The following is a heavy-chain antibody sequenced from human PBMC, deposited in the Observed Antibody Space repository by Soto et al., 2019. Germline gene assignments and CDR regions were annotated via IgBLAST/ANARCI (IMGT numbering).Heavy chain of an antibody. CDR1: GFIFERYE. Sequence: GGSLRLSCEASGFIFERYEMHWVRQAPGKGLEWVSYISTSGGNINYADSVKGRFTISRDNAKNSLFLHMSSLRVEDTAVYYCARRYSKYLPLDYWGQGTLVTVSS. V-gene: IGHV3-48*03. CDR2: ISTSGGNI. D-gene: IGHD4-4*01. J-gene: IGHJ4*02. CDR3: ARRYSKYLPLDY.